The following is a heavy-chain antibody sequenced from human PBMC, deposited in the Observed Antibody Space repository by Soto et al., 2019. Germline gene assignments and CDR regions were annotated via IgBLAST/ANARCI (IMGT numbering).Heavy chain of an antibody. J-gene: IGHJ4*02. CDR2: ISSPSTYI. CDR1: GFTFSDYS. Sequence: GGSLRLSCAASGFTFSDYSINWVRQAPGKGLEWVSSISSPSTYIFYADSVKGRFTISRDNAKNSVYLQMNSLTAEDTAVYYCARAPDTSMVANDYWGQGTLVTVSS. CDR3: ARAPDTSMVANDY. D-gene: IGHD5-18*01. V-gene: IGHV3-21*01.